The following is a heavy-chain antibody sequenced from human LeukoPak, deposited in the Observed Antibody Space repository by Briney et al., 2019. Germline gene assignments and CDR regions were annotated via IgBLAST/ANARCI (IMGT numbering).Heavy chain of an antibody. V-gene: IGHV3-23*01. CDR1: GLTFNNYA. CDR2: ISGSGGST. CDR3: ATRSYF. D-gene: IGHD2/OR15-2a*01. J-gene: IGHJ4*02. Sequence: GGSLRLSCAASGLTFNNYAMNWVRQAPGKGLEWVSSISGSGGSTYYADSVKGRFTISRDNSKNTLYLQMNSLRVEDTAVYYCATRSYFGGQGTLVTVSS.